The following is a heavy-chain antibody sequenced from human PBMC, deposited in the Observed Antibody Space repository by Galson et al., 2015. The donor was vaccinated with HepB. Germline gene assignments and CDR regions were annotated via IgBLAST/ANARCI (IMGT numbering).Heavy chain of an antibody. CDR3: ARETRESAFNI. J-gene: IGHJ3*02. V-gene: IGHV1-2*02. CDR1: GYTFTSYG. D-gene: IGHD3-10*01. CDR2: INPNSGGT. Sequence: SVKVSCRASGYTFTSYGISWVRQAPGQGLEWMGWINPNSGGTNYAQKFQGRVTMTRDTSISTAYMELSRLRSDDTAVYYCARETRESAFNIWGQGTMVTVSS.